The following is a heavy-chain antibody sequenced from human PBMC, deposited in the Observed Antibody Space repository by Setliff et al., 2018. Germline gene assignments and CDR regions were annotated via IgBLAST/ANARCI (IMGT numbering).Heavy chain of an antibody. CDR1: GGSISSGSYY. D-gene: IGHD2-15*01. V-gene: IGHV4-61*09. J-gene: IGHJ4*02. Sequence: SETLSLTCTVSGGSISSGSYYWSWIRQPAGKGLEWIGHIYTSGSTNYNPSLKSRVTISVDTSKNQFSLKLSSVRGRFTVSRDNARNLLYLQMNSLRVDDTAVYYCSSYLVSWGQGALVTVSS. CDR3: ARNLLYLQMNSLRVDDTAVYYCSSYLVS. CDR2: IYTSGST.